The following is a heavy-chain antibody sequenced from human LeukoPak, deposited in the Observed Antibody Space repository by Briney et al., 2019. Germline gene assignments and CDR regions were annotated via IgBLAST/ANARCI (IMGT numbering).Heavy chain of an antibody. CDR1: GFTFSGND. CDR3: ARGHGYPGVDY. D-gene: IGHD5-18*01. V-gene: IGHV3-30-3*01. J-gene: IGHJ4*02. Sequence: GGSLRLSCAASGFTFSGNDMHWVRQAPGKGLEWVAVISYDGSDKYYTDSVKGRFTISRDNSKNTLDLQMNSLRVEDTAVYYCARGHGYPGVDYWGQGTLVTVSS. CDR2: ISYDGSDK.